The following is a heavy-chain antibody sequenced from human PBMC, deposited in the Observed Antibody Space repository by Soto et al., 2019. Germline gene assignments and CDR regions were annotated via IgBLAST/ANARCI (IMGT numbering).Heavy chain of an antibody. CDR1: GFTFSSYG. V-gene: IGHV3-30*02. CDR2: IRYDGSNK. Sequence: GGSLRLSCAASGFTFSSYGMHWVRQAPGKGLEWVAVIRYDGSNKYYADSVKGRFTISRDNSKNTLYLQMNSLRAEDTAVYYCAKEAADRYGMDVWGQGTTVTVSS. D-gene: IGHD6-13*01. CDR3: AKEAADRYGMDV. J-gene: IGHJ6*02.